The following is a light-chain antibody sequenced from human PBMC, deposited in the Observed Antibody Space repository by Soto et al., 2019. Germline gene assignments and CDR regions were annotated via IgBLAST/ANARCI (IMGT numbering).Light chain of an antibody. V-gene: IGLV4-69*01. CDR1: SGHSSYA. CDR2: LNSDGSH. CDR3: QTWGTGIQV. Sequence: QSVLTQSPSASASLGDSVKLTCTLSSGHSSYAIAWHQQQPDKGPRYLMKLNSDGSHSKGDGIPDRFSGSSSGAERYLIISSLQSEDEADYYCQTWGTGIQVFGGGTKLTVL. J-gene: IGLJ2*01.